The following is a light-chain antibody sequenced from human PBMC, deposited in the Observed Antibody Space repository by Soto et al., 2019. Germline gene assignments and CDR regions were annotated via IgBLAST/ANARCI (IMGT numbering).Light chain of an antibody. CDR1: QNVSSSY. CDR3: QQYGSSLYT. Sequence: EIVLTQSPGTLSLSPGERAILSCRASQNVSSSYLAWYQQKPGQAPRLLIYGASSRATGIPDRFSGSGSGTDFTLTISRLEPEDFAVYYCQQYGSSLYTFGQGTKLEIK. CDR2: GAS. V-gene: IGKV3-20*01. J-gene: IGKJ2*01.